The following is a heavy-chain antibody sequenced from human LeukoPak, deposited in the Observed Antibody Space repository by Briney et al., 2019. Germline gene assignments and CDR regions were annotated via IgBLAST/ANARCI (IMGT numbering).Heavy chain of an antibody. V-gene: IGHV1-2*02. CDR2: INPNSGGT. CDR1: GYTFTGYY. D-gene: IGHD2-2*02. Sequence: ASVKVSCKASGYTFTGYYMHWVRQAPGQGVEWMGWINPNSGGTNYAQKFQGRVTMTRDTSISTAYMELSRLRSDDTAVYYCAREGCSSTSCYTWGQGTLVTVSS. CDR3: AREGCSSTSCYT. J-gene: IGHJ5*02.